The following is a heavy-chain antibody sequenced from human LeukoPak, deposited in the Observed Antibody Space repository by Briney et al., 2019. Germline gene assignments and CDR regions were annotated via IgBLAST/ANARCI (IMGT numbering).Heavy chain of an antibody. J-gene: IGHJ4*02. D-gene: IGHD6-6*01. CDR2: ISSSSSTI. CDR1: GFTFSSYT. V-gene: IGHV3-48*01. Sequence: GGSLRLSCAASGFTFSSYTMNWVRQAPGKGLEWVSYISSSSSTIYYADSVKGRFTISRDNAKNSLYLQMNSLRAEDTAVYYCARDGPGTFSSSSAADYWDQGTLVTVSS. CDR3: ARDGPGTFSSSSAADY.